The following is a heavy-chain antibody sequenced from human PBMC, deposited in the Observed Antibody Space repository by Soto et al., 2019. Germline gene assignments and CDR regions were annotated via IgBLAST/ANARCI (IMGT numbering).Heavy chain of an antibody. CDR1: GYTFTNYR. Sequence: QVQLVQSGAEVKKPGASVKVSCRASGYTFTNYRISWVRLAPGQGLEWMGWISSYNGDTNYAQKFQGRVTMTTDTSTSTAYMELRSLRSDDTAVYYCARDPGTYYYDSSGFFFDNWGQGTLVTVSS. D-gene: IGHD3-22*01. V-gene: IGHV1-18*01. J-gene: IGHJ4*02. CDR3: ARDPGTYYYDSSGFFFDN. CDR2: ISSYNGDT.